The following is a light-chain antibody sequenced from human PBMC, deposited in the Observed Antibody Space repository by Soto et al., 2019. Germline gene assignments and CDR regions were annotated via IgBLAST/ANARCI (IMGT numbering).Light chain of an antibody. CDR3: KQTNTTHF. CDR2: SAS. CDR1: QSIATY. J-gene: IGKJ4*01. Sequence: DIQMTQSPSSLSASVGDRVTITCRASQSIATYLNWYQQKPGKAPKLLIYSASGLQGGVPSRFSGSGSGTDFTLTITILQPKDFATYYFKQTNTTHFFAGGTKVEVK. V-gene: IGKV1-39*01.